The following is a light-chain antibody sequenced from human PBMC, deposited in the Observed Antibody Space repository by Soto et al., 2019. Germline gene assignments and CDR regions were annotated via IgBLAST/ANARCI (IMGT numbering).Light chain of an antibody. CDR3: QQYNSYPWT. Sequence: DIQMTQSPSTLSASVGDGVSITCRASQFVSTWLAWYQQKPGRAPKLLIYKASTLESGVPPRFSGSGSETDFTLTISSLQPDDFATYYCQQYNSYPWTFGQGTKVEIK. V-gene: IGKV1-5*03. J-gene: IGKJ1*01. CDR2: KAS. CDR1: QFVSTW.